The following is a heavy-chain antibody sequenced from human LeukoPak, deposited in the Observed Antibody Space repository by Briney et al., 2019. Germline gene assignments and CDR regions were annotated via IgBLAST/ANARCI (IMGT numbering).Heavy chain of an antibody. Sequence: SETLSLTCTVSGASISSSSYYWGCIRQPPGKGLEWIGSIYYSGSTHYNPSLKSRVTISVDTSNNQFSLKLSSVTAADTAVYYCARWSGFLYNWFDPWGQGTLVTVSS. CDR3: ARWSGFLYNWFDP. V-gene: IGHV4-39*01. J-gene: IGHJ5*02. CDR2: IYYSGST. CDR1: GASISSSSYY. D-gene: IGHD3-3*01.